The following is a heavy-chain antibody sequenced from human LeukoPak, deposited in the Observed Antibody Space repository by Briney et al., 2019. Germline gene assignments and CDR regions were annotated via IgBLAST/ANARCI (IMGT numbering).Heavy chain of an antibody. CDR2: INHSGST. J-gene: IGHJ6*02. Sequence: SETLSFTCAVYGGSFSGYYWSWIRQPPGKGLEWIGEINHSGSTNYNPSLKGRVTISVDTSKNQFSLKLSSVTAADTAVYYCARGPIGSYYYYGMDVWGQGTTVTVSS. CDR3: ARGPIGSYYYYGMDV. V-gene: IGHV4-34*01. D-gene: IGHD3-10*01. CDR1: GGSFSGYY.